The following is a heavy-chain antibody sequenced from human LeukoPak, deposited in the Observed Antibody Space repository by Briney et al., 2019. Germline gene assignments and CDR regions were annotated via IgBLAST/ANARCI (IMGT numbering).Heavy chain of an antibody. CDR1: GFTFSISW. CDR3: VAGDWGGRDSFDL. J-gene: IGHJ3*01. D-gene: IGHD2-21*02. Sequence: PGGSLRLSCAASGFTFSISWMSWVRQAPGKGLEWVAHINQDGSQKYYVDSVKGRFTISRDNAKNSLFLHMSSLRAEDTAVYYCVAGDWGGRDSFDLWGRGTMVTVSS. CDR2: INQDGSQK. V-gene: IGHV3-7*01.